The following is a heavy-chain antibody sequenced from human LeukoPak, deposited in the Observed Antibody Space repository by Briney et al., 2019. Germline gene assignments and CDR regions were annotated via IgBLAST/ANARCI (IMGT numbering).Heavy chain of an antibody. J-gene: IGHJ4*02. V-gene: IGHV3-11*01. D-gene: IGHD2-15*01. CDR3: ANYCSGGSCYSVY. Sequence: GGSLKLSCAVSGFTFTAYWMSWIRQAPGKGLEWVSYISSSGSTIYYADSVKGRFTISRDNAKSSLYLQMNSLRAEDTAVYYCANYCSGGSCYSVYWGQGTLVTVSS. CDR1: GFTFTAYW. CDR2: ISSSGSTI.